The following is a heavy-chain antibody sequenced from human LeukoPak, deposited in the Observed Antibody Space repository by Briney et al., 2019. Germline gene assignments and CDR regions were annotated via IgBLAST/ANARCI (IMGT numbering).Heavy chain of an antibody. Sequence: PGGSLRLSCAASGFSLHDYTMHWVRQPPGKGLEWVSLINWDGGSTFYADSVKGRFTISRDTSKSSLSLQMNRLTPEDTALYYCAKDLGKVIAAAGTSGFDSWGRGTLVTVSS. J-gene: IGHJ4*02. CDR2: INWDGGST. D-gene: IGHD6-13*01. V-gene: IGHV3-43*01. CDR1: GFSLHDYT. CDR3: AKDLGKVIAAAGTSGFDS.